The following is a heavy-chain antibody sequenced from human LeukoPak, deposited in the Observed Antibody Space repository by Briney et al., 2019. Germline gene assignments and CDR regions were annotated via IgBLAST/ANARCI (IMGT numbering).Heavy chain of an antibody. Sequence: GGSLRLSCAASGFTFSSYSMSWVRQAPGQGLEWVAYISWNSGTIHYADSQKGRFTISRDNAQKSVFLQMNSLRGDDTAMYYCARAPQQTLRSWTRNDVWRYFDFWGRGTLVAVSS. D-gene: IGHD3-3*01. CDR2: ISWNSGTI. CDR1: GFTFSSYS. CDR3: ARAPQQTLRSWTRNDVWRYFDF. V-gene: IGHV3-48*01. J-gene: IGHJ2*01.